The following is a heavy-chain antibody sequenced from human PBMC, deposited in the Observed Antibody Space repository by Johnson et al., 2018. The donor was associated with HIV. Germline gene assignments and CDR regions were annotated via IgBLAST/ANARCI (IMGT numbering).Heavy chain of an antibody. CDR3: ARDKRYCSGGSCHLGAFDI. CDR2: ISYDGSNK. Sequence: QVQLLESGGGVVQPGRSLRLSCAASGFTFSSYAMHWVSQAPGKGLEWVAVISYDGSNKYYADSVKGRFTISRDNSKNTLYLQMNSLRAEDTAVYYCARDKRYCSGGSCHLGAFDIWGQGTMVTVSS. CDR1: GFTFSSYA. V-gene: IGHV3-30-3*01. D-gene: IGHD2-15*01. J-gene: IGHJ3*02.